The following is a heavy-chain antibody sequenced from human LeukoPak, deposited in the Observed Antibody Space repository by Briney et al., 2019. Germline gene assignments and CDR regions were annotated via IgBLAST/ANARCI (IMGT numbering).Heavy chain of an antibody. D-gene: IGHD3-10*01. CDR3: ARDRYYYGSGENFDY. V-gene: IGHV3-48*03. CDR1: GFTFSSYE. Sequence: GGSLRLSCAASGFTFSSYEMNWVRQAPGKGLEWVSYISSSGTTIYYADSVKGRFTISRDNARNSLDLQMNSLRADDTAVYYCARDRYYYGSGENFDYWGQGTLVTVSS. CDR2: ISSSGTTI. J-gene: IGHJ4*02.